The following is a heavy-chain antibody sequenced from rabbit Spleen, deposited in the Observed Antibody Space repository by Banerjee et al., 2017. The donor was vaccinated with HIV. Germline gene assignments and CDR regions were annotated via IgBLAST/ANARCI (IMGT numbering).Heavy chain of an antibody. CDR2: IDPVFGTT. Sequence: QGQLVESGGGLVQPGGSLKLSCKASGFDFSSGGVSWVRQAPGKGLEWIGYIDPVFGTTYYASWVNGRFTISSHNGQNTLYLQLNSLTAADTATYFCVRDSWNFNLWGPGTLVTVS. CDR1: GFDFSSGG. D-gene: IGHD4-2*01. V-gene: IGHV1S47*01. CDR3: VRDSWNFNL. J-gene: IGHJ4*01.